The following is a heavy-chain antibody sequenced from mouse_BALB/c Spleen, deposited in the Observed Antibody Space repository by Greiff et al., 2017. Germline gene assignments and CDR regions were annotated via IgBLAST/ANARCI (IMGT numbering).Heavy chain of an antibody. CDR1: GFNIKDYY. D-gene: IGHD2-14*01. J-gene: IGHJ3*01. Sequence: EVQLQQSGAELVRSGASVKLSCTASGFNIKDYYMHWVKQRPEQGLEWIGWIDPENGDTEYAPKFQGKATMTADTSSNTAYLQLSSLTSEDTAVYYCNAGYPAWFAYWGQGTLVTVSA. CDR2: IDPENGDT. CDR3: NAGYPAWFAY. V-gene: IGHV14-4*02.